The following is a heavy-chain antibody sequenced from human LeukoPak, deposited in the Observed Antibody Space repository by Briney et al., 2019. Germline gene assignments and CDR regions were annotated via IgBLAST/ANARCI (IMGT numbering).Heavy chain of an antibody. CDR2: IYYSGST. Sequence: SETLSLTCTVSGGSISSYYWSWTRQPPGKGLEWIGYIYYSGSTNYNPSLKSRVTISVDTSKNQFSLKLSSVTAADTAVYYCARGGMADYWGQGTLVTVSS. CDR1: GGSISSYY. V-gene: IGHV4-59*01. D-gene: IGHD2-15*01. CDR3: ARGGMADY. J-gene: IGHJ4*02.